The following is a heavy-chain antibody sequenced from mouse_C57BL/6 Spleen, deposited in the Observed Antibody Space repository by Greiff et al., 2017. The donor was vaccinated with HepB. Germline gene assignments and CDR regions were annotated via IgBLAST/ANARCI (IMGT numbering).Heavy chain of an antibody. CDR3: AREEGIYFGFAY. D-gene: IGHD2-1*01. CDR1: GFSLTSYG. V-gene: IGHV2-2*01. J-gene: IGHJ3*01. Sequence: QVQLQQSGPGLVQPSQSLSITCTVSGFSLTSYGVHWVRQSPGKGLEWLGVIWSGGSTDYNAAFISRLSISKDNSKSQVFFKMNSLQADDTAIYYCAREEGIYFGFAYWGQGTLVTVSA. CDR2: IWSGGST.